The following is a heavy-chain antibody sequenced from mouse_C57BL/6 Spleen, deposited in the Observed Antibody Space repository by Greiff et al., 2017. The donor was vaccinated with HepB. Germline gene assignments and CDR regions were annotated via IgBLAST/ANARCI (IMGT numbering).Heavy chain of an antibody. J-gene: IGHJ3*01. CDR2: INPNNGGT. CDR3: ARNGGQPY. V-gene: IGHV1-26*01. CDR1: GYTFTDYY. Sequence: VQLQQSGPELVKPGASVKISCKASGYTFTDYYMNWVKQSHGKSLEWIGDINPNNGGTSYKQKFKGKATLTVDKSSSTAYMELRSLTSEDSAVYYCARNGGQPYWGQGTLVTVSA.